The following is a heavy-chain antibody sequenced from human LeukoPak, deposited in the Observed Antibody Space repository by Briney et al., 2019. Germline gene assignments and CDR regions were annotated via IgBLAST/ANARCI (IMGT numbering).Heavy chain of an antibody. Sequence: SVKVSCKTSGGTFSSYAISWVRQAPGRGLEWMGGIIPIFGTANYAQKFQGRVTITTDESTSTAYMELSSLRSEDTAVYYCARGPRPRHYYYYMDVWGKGTTVTVS. V-gene: IGHV1-69*05. CDR2: IIPIFGTA. CDR3: ARGPRPRHYYYYMDV. J-gene: IGHJ6*03. CDR1: GGTFSSYA.